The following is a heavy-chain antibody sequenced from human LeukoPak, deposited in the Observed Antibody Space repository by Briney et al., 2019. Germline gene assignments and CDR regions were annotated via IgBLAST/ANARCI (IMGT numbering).Heavy chain of an antibody. CDR2: IYYSGST. CDR1: GGSISRSNYY. V-gene: IGHV4-39*01. CDR3: ARHVSTSSCGADCYSGGLDV. Sequence: PSETLSLTCTVSGGSISRSNYYWAWIRQPPGKGLEWIGSIYYSGSTYYYPSLKSRVTISVDTSKNQFSLKLSSVTAADTAVYYCARHVSTSSCGADCYSGGLDVWGQGTTATVSS. J-gene: IGHJ6*02. D-gene: IGHD2-21*02.